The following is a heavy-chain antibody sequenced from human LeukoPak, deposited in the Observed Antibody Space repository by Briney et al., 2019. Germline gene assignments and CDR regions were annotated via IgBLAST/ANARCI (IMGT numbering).Heavy chain of an antibody. Sequence: PGGSLRLSCSASGFTFSTYWMSWVRQAPGKGLEWVSAISGSGGSTYYADSVKGRFTISRDNSKNTLYLQMNSLRAEDTAVYYCAKDPRSSWHVWGQGTTVTVSS. J-gene: IGHJ6*02. CDR3: AKDPRSSWHV. CDR1: GFTFSTYW. V-gene: IGHV3-23*01. CDR2: ISGSGGST. D-gene: IGHD6-13*01.